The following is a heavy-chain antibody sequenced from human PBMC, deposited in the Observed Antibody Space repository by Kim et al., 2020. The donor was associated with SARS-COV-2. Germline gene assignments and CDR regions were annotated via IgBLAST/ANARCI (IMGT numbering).Heavy chain of an antibody. CDR3: ARDAAAAEPNWFDP. Sequence: GGSLRLSCAASGFTFSSYGIHWVRQAPGKGLEWVAVIWYDGSNKYYADSVKGRFTISRDNSKNTLYLQMNSLRAEDTAVYYCARDAAAAEPNWFDPWGQGTLVTVSS. V-gene: IGHV3-33*01. J-gene: IGHJ5*02. CDR2: IWYDGSNK. D-gene: IGHD6-13*01. CDR1: GFTFSSYG.